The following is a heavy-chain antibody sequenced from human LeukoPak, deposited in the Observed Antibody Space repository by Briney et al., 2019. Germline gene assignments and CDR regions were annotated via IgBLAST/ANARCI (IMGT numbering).Heavy chain of an antibody. CDR3: ARGPNSNWSGLDF. Sequence: GGSLRLSCTASGFTFSNFWMHWARQLPGKGLVWVSRISPTGSTTSYADSVKGRFTVSRDNAKNTLYLQVNNLRAEDTAVYYCARGPNSNWSGLDFWGQGTLLTVSS. J-gene: IGHJ4*02. CDR1: GFTFSNFW. D-gene: IGHD6-6*01. V-gene: IGHV3-74*01. CDR2: ISPTGSTT.